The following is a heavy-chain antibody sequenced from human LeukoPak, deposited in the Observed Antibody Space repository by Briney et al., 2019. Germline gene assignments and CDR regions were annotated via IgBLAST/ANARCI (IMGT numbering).Heavy chain of an antibody. CDR3: ARDLFSYTTLRYFDY. Sequence: SETLSLTCAVYGGSFSGYYWSWIRQPPGKGLEWIGEINHSGSTNYNPSLKSRVTISVDTSKNQFSLKLSSVTAADTAVYYCARDLFSYTTLRYFDYWGQGALVTVPS. CDR2: INHSGST. V-gene: IGHV4-34*01. J-gene: IGHJ4*02. CDR1: GGSFSGYY. D-gene: IGHD2-15*01.